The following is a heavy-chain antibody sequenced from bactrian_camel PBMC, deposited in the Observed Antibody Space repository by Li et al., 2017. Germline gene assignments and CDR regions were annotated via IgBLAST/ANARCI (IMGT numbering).Heavy chain of an antibody. CDR2: ISPDGKE. CDR1: RGFSDAD. V-gene: IGHV3S53*01. D-gene: IGHD4*01. Sequence: HVQLVESGGGSVQIGGSLTLACEASRGFSDADAEWGWFRQAPGAQREMVASISPDGKEYYSDSVKGRFTISKNSAKSTVYLQMNSLKPDDTAVYYCAAGDYGVTRCSASFRDEYMYWGQGTQVTVS. J-gene: IGHJ4*01. CDR3: AAGDYGVTRCSASFRDEYMY.